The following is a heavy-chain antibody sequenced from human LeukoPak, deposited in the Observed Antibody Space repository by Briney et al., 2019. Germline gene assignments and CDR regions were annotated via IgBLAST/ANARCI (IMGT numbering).Heavy chain of an antibody. CDR2: ISYDGSNK. J-gene: IGHJ3*02. CDR1: GFTFSSYA. V-gene: IGHV3-30*04. D-gene: IGHD6-19*01. Sequence: GRSLRLSCAASGFTFSSYAMHWVRQAPGKGLEWVAVISYDGSNKYYADSVKGRFTISRDNSKNTLYLQMNSLRAEDTAVYYCARDMVSSSGWPNDAFDIWGQGRMVTVSS. CDR3: ARDMVSSSGWPNDAFDI.